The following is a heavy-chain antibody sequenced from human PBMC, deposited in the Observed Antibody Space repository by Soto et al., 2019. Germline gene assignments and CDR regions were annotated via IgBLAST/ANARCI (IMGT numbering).Heavy chain of an antibody. Sequence: QVQLVQSGAEVKRSGSSVTVSCKASGGTLSRSAFSWVRQAPGQGLEWIGGIVPMYDTPVYAQTFQGRVTISAVESTSTVSMELNSMTSDDTAIYFCAKEWGNRPVVCSNAFHIWGKGTMVTVSS. CDR3: AKEWGNRPVVCSNAFHI. V-gene: IGHV1-69*01. CDR2: IVPMYDTP. J-gene: IGHJ3*02. CDR1: GGTLSRSA. D-gene: IGHD3-22*01.